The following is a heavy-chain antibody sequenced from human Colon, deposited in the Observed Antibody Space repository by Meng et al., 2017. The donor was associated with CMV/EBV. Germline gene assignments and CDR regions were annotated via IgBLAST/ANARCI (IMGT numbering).Heavy chain of an antibody. CDR1: GFAFDDYA. D-gene: IGHD3-10*01. CDR3: IKDRRATIVRGVVISFMDV. J-gene: IGHJ6*02. CDR2: ISWNSADI. Sequence: GGSLRLSCSASGFAFDDYALHWVRHTPGKGLEWVSGISWNSADIDYAASVRGRFTISRDNAKNSLYLHMNSLRAEDTALYYYIKDRRATIVRGVVISFMDVWGQGTTVTVSS. V-gene: IGHV3-9*01.